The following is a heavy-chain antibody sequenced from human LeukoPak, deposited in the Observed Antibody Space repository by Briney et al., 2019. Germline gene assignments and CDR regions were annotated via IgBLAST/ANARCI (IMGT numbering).Heavy chain of an antibody. CDR3: ARGRKWGTAAVDY. D-gene: IGHD1-1*01. CDR1: GYTFTSYD. Sequence: ASVKVSCKASGYTFTSYDINWVRQATGQGLEWMGWMNPNSGNTGYAQKLQGRVTMTTDTSTSTAYMELRSLRSDDTAVYYCARGRKWGTAAVDYWGQGTLVTVSS. CDR2: MNPNSGNT. J-gene: IGHJ4*02. V-gene: IGHV1-8*01.